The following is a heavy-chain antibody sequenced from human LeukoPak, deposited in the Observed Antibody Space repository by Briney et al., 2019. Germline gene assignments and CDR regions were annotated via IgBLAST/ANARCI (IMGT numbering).Heavy chain of an antibody. J-gene: IGHJ3*02. Sequence: SETLSLTCTVSGDSISSYYWSWIRQPAGKGLEWIGRIHPSGSTNYNPSLKSRVTISVDTSKNQFFLKLSSVTAADTAVYYCARTFDILSGIDAFDIWGQGTMVSVSS. CDR1: GDSISSYY. CDR3: ARTFDILSGIDAFDI. D-gene: IGHD3-9*01. V-gene: IGHV4-4*07. CDR2: IHPSGST.